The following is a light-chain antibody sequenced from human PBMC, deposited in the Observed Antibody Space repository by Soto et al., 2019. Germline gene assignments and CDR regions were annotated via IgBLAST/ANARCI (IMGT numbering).Light chain of an antibody. CDR3: QQYNSYSF. V-gene: IGKV1-5*01. CDR1: QSIRSW. CDR2: DAY. Sequence: DIQMTQSPSILSASVGDRVTITCRASQSIRSWLAWYQQKPGKAPKLLIYDAYSLESGVPSRFSGRRSGTEFTLTIAGLQPEDFATYYCQQYNSYSFFGQGTKVDIK. J-gene: IGKJ2*01.